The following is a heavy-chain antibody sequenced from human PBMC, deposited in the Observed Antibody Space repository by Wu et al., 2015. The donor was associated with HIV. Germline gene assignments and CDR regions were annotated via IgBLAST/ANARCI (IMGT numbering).Heavy chain of an antibody. J-gene: IGHJ2*01. CDR2: INPNSGGT. V-gene: IGHV1-2*02. CDR1: GYTFTGYY. CDR3: ARDMYYGSGDGYFDL. D-gene: IGHD3-10*01. Sequence: QVQLVQSGAEVKKPGASVKVSCKASGYTFTGYYMHWVRQAPGQGLEWMGWINPNSGGTNYAQKFQGRVTMTRDTSISTAYMELSRLRSDDTAVYYCARDMYYGSGDGYFDLWGRGTLVTVSS.